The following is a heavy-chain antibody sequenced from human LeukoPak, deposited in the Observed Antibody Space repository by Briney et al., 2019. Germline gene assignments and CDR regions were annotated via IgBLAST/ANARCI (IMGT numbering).Heavy chain of an antibody. V-gene: IGHV4-59*01. CDR2: IGYSGST. J-gene: IGHJ4*02. D-gene: IGHD3-22*01. CDR1: GGSISSFY. Sequence: PSETLSLTCTVSGGSISSFYWNWIRQPPGKGLEWIGYIGYSGSTNYNPSLTSRVTISVDTSNNHFSLKLRSVTAADTAVYYCARRISRSSAYSTWGQGTLVIVSS. CDR3: ARRISRSSAYST.